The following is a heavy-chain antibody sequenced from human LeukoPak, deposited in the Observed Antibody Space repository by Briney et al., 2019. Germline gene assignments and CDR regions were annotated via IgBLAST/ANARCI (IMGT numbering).Heavy chain of an antibody. CDR1: GGSISSYY. Sequence: SETLSLTCTVSGGSISSYYWSWIRQPPGKGLEWIGYIYYSGSTNYNPSLKSRVTISVDTSKNQFSLKLSSVTAADTAVYYCARYTLDYGGDNDAFDIWGQGTMVTVS. CDR2: IYYSGST. J-gene: IGHJ3*02. V-gene: IGHV4-59*12. D-gene: IGHD4-23*01. CDR3: ARYTLDYGGDNDAFDI.